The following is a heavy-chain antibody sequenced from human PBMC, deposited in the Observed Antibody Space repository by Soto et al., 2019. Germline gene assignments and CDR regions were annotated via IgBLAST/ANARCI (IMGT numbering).Heavy chain of an antibody. CDR2: IYWDDDK. CDR1: GFSLSTSGVG. J-gene: IGHJ5*02. V-gene: IGHV2-5*02. CDR3: AHGYESYYLKSWFDP. D-gene: IGHD1-26*01. Sequence: QITLKESGPTLVKPTQTLTLTCTFSGFSLSTSGVGVGWIRQPPGKALEWLALIYWDDDKRYSPSLKSRLTITKDTSKNQVVLTMTHRDPVDTATYYCAHGYESYYLKSWFDPWGQGTLVIVSS.